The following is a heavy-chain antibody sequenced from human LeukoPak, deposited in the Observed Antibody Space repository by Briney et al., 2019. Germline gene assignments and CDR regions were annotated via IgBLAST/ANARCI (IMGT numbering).Heavy chain of an antibody. J-gene: IGHJ4*02. V-gene: IGHV5-51*01. Sequence: GESLKISCKGSGYSFLSYWIGWVRQMPGEGLEWMGVIYPGDSDTRYSPSFQGQVTISVDKSISTACLQWSSLKASDTAMYYCARHYDFWSGYSHLDYWGQGTLVTVSS. CDR1: GYSFLSYW. CDR2: IYPGDSDT. CDR3: ARHYDFWSGYSHLDY. D-gene: IGHD3-3*01.